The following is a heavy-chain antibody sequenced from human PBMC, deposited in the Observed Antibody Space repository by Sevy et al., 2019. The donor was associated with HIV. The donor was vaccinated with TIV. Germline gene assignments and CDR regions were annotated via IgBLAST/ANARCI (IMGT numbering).Heavy chain of an antibody. CDR3: ARPAAAGTGNWFDP. CDR1: GYTFTSYD. V-gene: IGHV1-8*01. CDR2: MNPNSGNT. D-gene: IGHD6-13*01. Sequence: ASVKVSCKASGYTFTSYDINWVRQATGQGLEWMGWMNPNSGNTGYAQKFQGRVTMTRNTSISTAYMELSSLRSEDTAVYYCARPAAAGTGNWFDPWGQGTLATVSS. J-gene: IGHJ5*02.